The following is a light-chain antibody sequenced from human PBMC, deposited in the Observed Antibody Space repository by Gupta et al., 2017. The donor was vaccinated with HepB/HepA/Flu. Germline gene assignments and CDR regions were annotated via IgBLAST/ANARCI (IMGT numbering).Light chain of an antibody. J-gene: IGKJ1*01. CDR3: QQNNSNSET. CDR1: QSISNW. V-gene: IGKV1-5*03. Sequence: DSQMTQSPSTLSASVGDRVTITCRSSQSISNWLAWYQQKPGQAPKLLSQKSSSLESGVPSRFSGSGSGTEFTLTISSPQPDDFATYYCQQNNSNSETFGQGTKVEIK. CDR2: KSS.